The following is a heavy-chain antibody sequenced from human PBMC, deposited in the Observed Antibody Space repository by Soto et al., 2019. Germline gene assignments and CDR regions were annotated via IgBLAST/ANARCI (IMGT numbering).Heavy chain of an antibody. V-gene: IGHV1-69*04. CDR1: GGTFSSYT. Sequence: GASVKVSCKASGGTFSSYTISCVRQAPGQGLEWMGRIIPILGIANYAQKFQGRVTITADKSTSTAYMELSSLRSEDTAVYYCARDTLRYFDWLPLFDYWGQGTLVTVSS. J-gene: IGHJ4*02. D-gene: IGHD3-9*01. CDR2: IIPILGIA. CDR3: ARDTLRYFDWLPLFDY.